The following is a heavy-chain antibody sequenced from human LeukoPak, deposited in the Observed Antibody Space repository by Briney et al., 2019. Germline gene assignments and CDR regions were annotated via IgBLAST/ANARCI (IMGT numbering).Heavy chain of an antibody. CDR1: GFTFSSYS. CDR3: ARVLHKRNYDSSDYYGS. CDR2: ISSSSSTI. Sequence: GGSLRLSCAASGFTFSSYSMNWVRQAPGKGLEWGSYISSSSSTIYYADSVKGRFTISRDNAKNSLYLQLNSLRAEDTAVYYRARVLHKRNYDSSDYYGSWGQGTLVTVSS. V-gene: IGHV3-48*01. J-gene: IGHJ4*02. D-gene: IGHD3-22*01.